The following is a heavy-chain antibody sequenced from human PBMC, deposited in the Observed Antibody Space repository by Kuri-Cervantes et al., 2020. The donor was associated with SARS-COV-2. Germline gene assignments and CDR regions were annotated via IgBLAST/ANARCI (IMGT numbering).Heavy chain of an antibody. J-gene: IGHJ4*02. D-gene: IGHD3-22*01. Sequence: GESLKISCAASGFTFSSYAMHWVRQAPGKGLEWVAVISYDGSNKYYADSVKGRFTISRDNSKNTLYLQMNSLRAEDTAVYYYARDRPGGNYYDSSGDKFDYWGQGTLVTVSS. CDR2: ISYDGSNK. V-gene: IGHV3-30-3*01. CDR1: GFTFSSYA. CDR3: ARDRPGGNYYDSSGDKFDY.